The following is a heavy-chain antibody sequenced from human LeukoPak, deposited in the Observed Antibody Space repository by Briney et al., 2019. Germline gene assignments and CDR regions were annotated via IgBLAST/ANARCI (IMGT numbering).Heavy chain of an antibody. CDR2: INPNSGGT. CDR3: ASGAVYTGLVPVPLDY. V-gene: IGHV1-2*02. Sequence: ASVKVSCKASGYTFSGYYMHWVRQAPGQGLEWMGWINPNSGGTNYAQKFQGRVTMTRDTSISTAYMELSRLRSDDTAVYYCASGAVYTGLVPVPLDYWGQGTLVTVSS. CDR1: GYTFSGYY. D-gene: IGHD5-18*01. J-gene: IGHJ4*02.